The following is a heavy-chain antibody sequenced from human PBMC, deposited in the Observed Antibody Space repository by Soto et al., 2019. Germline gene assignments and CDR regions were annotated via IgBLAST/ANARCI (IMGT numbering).Heavy chain of an antibody. Sequence: EVQVLQSGGGLVQPGGSLRLSCAASGFTFSLYAMTWVRQAPGKGLEWVSAISASGGPTYYADSVKGRFTISRDNSKNTLSLQMNSLRAEDTAVYYCAKVFSRDIVPVIGAPENYFDNWGQGTLVTVSS. CDR3: AKVFSRDIVPVIGAPENYFDN. D-gene: IGHD2-15*01. CDR1: GFTFSLYA. V-gene: IGHV3-23*01. CDR2: ISASGGPT. J-gene: IGHJ4*02.